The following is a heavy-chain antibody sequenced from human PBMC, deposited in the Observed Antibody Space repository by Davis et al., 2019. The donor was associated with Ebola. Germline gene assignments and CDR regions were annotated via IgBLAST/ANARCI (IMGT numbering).Heavy chain of an antibody. V-gene: IGHV1-69*06. Sequence: SVKVSCKASGGTFSSYAISWVRQAPGQGLEWMGGIIPIFGTANYAQKFQGRVTITADKSTSTAYMELSSLRSEDTAVYYCARDRAIFGVADYWGQGTLVTVSS. J-gene: IGHJ4*02. D-gene: IGHD3-3*01. CDR3: ARDRAIFGVADY. CDR2: IIPIFGTA. CDR1: GGTFSSYA.